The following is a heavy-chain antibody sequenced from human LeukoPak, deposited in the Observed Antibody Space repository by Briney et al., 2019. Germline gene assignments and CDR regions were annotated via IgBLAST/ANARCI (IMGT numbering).Heavy chain of an antibody. Sequence: ASVRVSCAVSGYTLTELSLHWVRQAPGKGLEWMGRFYPKDGETIYARKFQGRVTMTEDTSTDTAYMDLSSLRSEDTAVYFCAVSLTTGGYYGMDVWGQGTTVTVSS. CDR2: FYPKDGET. CDR1: GYTLTELS. J-gene: IGHJ6*02. V-gene: IGHV1-24*01. D-gene: IGHD1-1*01. CDR3: AVSLTTGGYYGMDV.